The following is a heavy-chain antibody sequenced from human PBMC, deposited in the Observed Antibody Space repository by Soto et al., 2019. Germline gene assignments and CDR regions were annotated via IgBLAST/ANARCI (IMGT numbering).Heavy chain of an antibody. D-gene: IGHD6-19*01. CDR2: IYYSGST. J-gene: IGHJ3*02. CDR3: ASISSGWYADAFDI. CDR1: GGSISSSSYY. Sequence: QLQLQESGPGLVKPSETLSLTCTVSGGSISSSSYYWGWIRQPPGKGLEWIGSIYYSGSTYYNPSLKSRVTISVDTSKNQFSLKLSSVTAADTAVYYCASISSGWYADAFDIWGQGTMVTVSS. V-gene: IGHV4-39*01.